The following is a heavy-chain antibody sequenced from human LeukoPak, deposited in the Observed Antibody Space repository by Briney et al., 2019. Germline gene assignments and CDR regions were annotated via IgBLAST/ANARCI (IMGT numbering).Heavy chain of an antibody. CDR1: GGSISSSNW. V-gene: IGHV4-4*02. J-gene: IGHJ6*02. CDR3: ARGQGGDDYYYYGMDV. CDR2: IYHSGST. D-gene: IGHD2-21*02. Sequence: SETLSLTCAVSGGSISSSNWWSWVRQPPGKGLEWIGEIYHSGSTNYNPSLKSRVTKSVDKSKNQFSLKLSSVTAADTAVYYCARGQGGDDYYYYGMDVWGQGTTVTASS.